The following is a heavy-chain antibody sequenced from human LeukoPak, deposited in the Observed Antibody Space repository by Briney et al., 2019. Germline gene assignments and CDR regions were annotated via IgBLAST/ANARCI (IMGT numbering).Heavy chain of an antibody. CDR2: IYTSGST. J-gene: IGHJ4*02. CDR1: GGSISSGSYY. CDR3: ATGPITLSFDY. D-gene: IGHD5-24*01. V-gene: IGHV4-61*02. Sequence: SETLSLTCTVSGGSISSGSYYWSWIRQPAGKGLEWIGRIYTSGSTNYNPSLKSRVTISVDTSKNQFSLKLSSVTAADTAVYYCATGPITLSFDYWGQGTLVTVSS.